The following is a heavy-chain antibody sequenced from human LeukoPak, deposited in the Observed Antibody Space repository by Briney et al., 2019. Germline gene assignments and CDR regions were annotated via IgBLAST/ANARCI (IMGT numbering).Heavy chain of an antibody. V-gene: IGHV3-15*01. CDR2: VKSRTDGGTT. CDR3: ITGSGPVY. J-gene: IGHJ4*02. D-gene: IGHD6-19*01. Sequence: GGSLRLSCAASGFTFSNAWMSWVRQAPGKGLEWLGRVKSRTDGGTTDYAAPVKGRFTISRDDSKTTLLLQMNSLKTEDTAVYYCITGSGPVYWGQGTLVTVSS. CDR1: GFTFSNAW.